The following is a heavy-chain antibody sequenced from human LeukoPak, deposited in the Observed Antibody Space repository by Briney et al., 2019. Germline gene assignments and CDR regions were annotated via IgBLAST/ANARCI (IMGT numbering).Heavy chain of an antibody. CDR3: ARRGHSYGVLGFDT. CDR2: MNPNSGNT. J-gene: IGHJ5*02. V-gene: IGHV1-8*01. Sequence: GASVKVSCKASGYTFTSYDINWVRQATGQGLEWMGWMNPNSGNTGYAQKFQGRVTMTRNTSISTAYMELSSLRSEDTAVYYCARRGHSYGVLGFDTWGQGTLVTVFS. D-gene: IGHD5-18*01. CDR1: GYTFTSYD.